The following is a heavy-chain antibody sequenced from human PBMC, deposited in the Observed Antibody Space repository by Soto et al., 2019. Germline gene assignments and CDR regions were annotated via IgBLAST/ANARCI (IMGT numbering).Heavy chain of an antibody. CDR3: ARAMGITISGLVIHSTLCYYGIDV. CDR2: ISAYNGNT. J-gene: IGHJ6*01. D-gene: IGHD3-3*01. V-gene: IGHV1-18*04. CDR1: GYTFTSYG. Sequence: GASVQVSCTASGYTFTSYGISWERQAPGQGIEWMGWISAYNGNTNYAQKLQGRVTMTTDTSTSTAYMELRSLRSDDTAVYYCARAMGITISGLVIHSTLCYYGIDVWGQGTTLTASS.